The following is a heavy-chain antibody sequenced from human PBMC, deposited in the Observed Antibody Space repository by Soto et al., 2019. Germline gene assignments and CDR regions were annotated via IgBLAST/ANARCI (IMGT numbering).Heavy chain of an antibody. J-gene: IGHJ4*02. Sequence: QVQLVQSGAEVKNPESSVKVSCKAPGGTFSTYAISWVRQAPGQGLEWMGGIIPMFGTANYAQRFQDRVTMTADESTNTVYMELSSLRYEDTAVYFCASGIQLWLRRINNGYSGWGQGTLVTVSS. CDR2: IIPMFGTA. CDR1: GGTFSTYA. D-gene: IGHD5-18*01. V-gene: IGHV1-69*12. CDR3: ASGIQLWLRRINNGYSG.